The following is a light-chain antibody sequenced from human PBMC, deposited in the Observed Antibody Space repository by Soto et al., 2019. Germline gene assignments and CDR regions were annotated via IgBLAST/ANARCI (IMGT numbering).Light chain of an antibody. CDR1: QTVNNNY. CDR2: DAS. CDR3: QQYGGSAPWT. J-gene: IGKJ1*01. V-gene: IGKV3-20*01. Sequence: EIVLTQPPGPLSVSPGDRVTLSCRASQTVNNNYLAWYQQKPGQAPRLLIYDASTPATGTPARFSGSGSGTHFTLTVSRLEPEDFAVYYCQQYGGSAPWTFCSGTKVDMK.